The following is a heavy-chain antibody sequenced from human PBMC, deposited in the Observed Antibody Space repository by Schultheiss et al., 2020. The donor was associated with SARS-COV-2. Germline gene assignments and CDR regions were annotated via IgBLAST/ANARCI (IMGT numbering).Heavy chain of an antibody. Sequence: TLSLTCTVSGGSISSYYWSWIRQPPGKGLEWIGYIYYSGSTNYNPSLKSRVTISVDTSKNQFSLKLSSVTAADTAVYYCAKAYYYGSGSYCMDVWGQGTTVTVSS. CDR2: IYYSGST. D-gene: IGHD3-10*01. CDR1: GGSISSYY. CDR3: AKAYYYGSGSYCMDV. V-gene: IGHV4-59*01. J-gene: IGHJ6*02.